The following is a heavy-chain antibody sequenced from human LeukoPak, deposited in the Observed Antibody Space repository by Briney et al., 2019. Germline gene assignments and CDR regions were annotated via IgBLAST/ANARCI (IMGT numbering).Heavy chain of an antibody. CDR1: GFTFSSYG. V-gene: IGHV3-30*02. J-gene: IGHJ3*02. CDR2: IRYDGSNK. D-gene: IGHD5-18*01. Sequence: GGSLRLSCAASGFTFSSYGMHWVRQAPGKGLEWVAFIRYDGSNKYYADSVKGRFTISRDNSKNTLYLQMNSLRAEDTAVFYCAKNQEPRGYSYAPDAFDIWGQGTMVTVSS. CDR3: AKNQEPRGYSYAPDAFDI.